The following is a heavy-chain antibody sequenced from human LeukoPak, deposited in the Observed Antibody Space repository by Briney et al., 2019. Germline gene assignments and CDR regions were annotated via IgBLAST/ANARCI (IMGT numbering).Heavy chain of an antibody. V-gene: IGHV3-23*01. CDR2: ISGSGGST. Sequence: GGSLRLSCAASGFTFGSYAMSWVRQAPGKGLEWVSAISGSGGSTYYADSVKGRFTISRDNSKNTLYLQMNSLRAEDTAVYYCASQTSYYYDSSGYQFDYWGQGTLVTVSS. CDR1: GFTFGSYA. CDR3: ASQTSYYYDSSGYQFDY. J-gene: IGHJ4*02. D-gene: IGHD3-22*01.